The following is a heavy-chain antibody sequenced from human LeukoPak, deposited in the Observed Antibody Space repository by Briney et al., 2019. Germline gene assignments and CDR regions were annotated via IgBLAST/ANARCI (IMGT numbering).Heavy chain of an antibody. Sequence: GGSLRLSCAASGFTFSSFWMSWVRQAPGKGLEWVANMNRDGSEKYYVDSVKGRFTISRDDANNSLYLQMNSLRAEDTALYYCAKGVISSGFLLDAFDIWGQGTMVTVSS. CDR3: AKGVISSGFLLDAFDI. J-gene: IGHJ3*02. D-gene: IGHD6-19*01. CDR1: GFTFSSFW. V-gene: IGHV3-7*03. CDR2: MNRDGSEK.